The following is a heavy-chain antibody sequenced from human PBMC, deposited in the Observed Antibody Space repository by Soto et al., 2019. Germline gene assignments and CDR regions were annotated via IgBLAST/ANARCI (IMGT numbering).Heavy chain of an antibody. D-gene: IGHD3-10*01. CDR2: ISAYNGNT. CDR1: GYTFTSDG. CDR3: ARSSGLRYGSGSYYSWFDP. Sequence: ASVKVSCKASGYTFTSDGISWVRQAPGQGLEWMGWISAYNGNTNYAQKLQGRVTMTTDTSTSTAYMELRSLRSDDTAVYYCARSSGLRYGSGSYYSWFDPWGQGTLVTVSS. J-gene: IGHJ5*02. V-gene: IGHV1-18*04.